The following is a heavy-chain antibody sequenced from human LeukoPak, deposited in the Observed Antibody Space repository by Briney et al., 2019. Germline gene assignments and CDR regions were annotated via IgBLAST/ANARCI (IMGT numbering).Heavy chain of an antibody. J-gene: IGHJ5*02. CDR1: GYSISSGYY. CDR2: IYTSGST. Sequence: PSETLSLTCTVSGYSISSGYYWSWIRQPAGKGLEWIGRIYTSGSTNYNPSLKSRVTISVDTSKNQFSLKLSSVTAADTAVYYCARDQTTYYYDSSGYINWFDPWGQGTLVTVSS. CDR3: ARDQTTYYYDSSGYINWFDP. V-gene: IGHV4-61*02. D-gene: IGHD3-22*01.